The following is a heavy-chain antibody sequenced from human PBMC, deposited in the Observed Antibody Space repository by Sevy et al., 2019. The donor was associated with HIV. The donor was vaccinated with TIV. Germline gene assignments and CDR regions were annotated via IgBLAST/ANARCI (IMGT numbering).Heavy chain of an antibody. CDR2: ISSSSNYT. V-gene: IGHV3-21*01. CDR3: ARGEVNYDSVIPIRTEVGYYYGMDV. Sequence: GGSLRLSCAASGFTFSSYCMNWVRQAPGKGLEWVSSISSSSNYTYYADSVKGRFTISRDNAKNSLYLQMNRLRAEDTAVYYCARGEVNYDSVIPIRTEVGYYYGMDVWGQGTTVTVSS. J-gene: IGHJ6*02. CDR1: GFTFSSYC. D-gene: IGHD3-3*01.